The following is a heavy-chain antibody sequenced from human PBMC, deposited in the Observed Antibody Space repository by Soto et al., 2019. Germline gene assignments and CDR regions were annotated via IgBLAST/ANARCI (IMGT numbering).Heavy chain of an antibody. V-gene: IGHV3-7*01. J-gene: IGHJ4*02. Sequence: EVQLVESGGGLVQPGGSLRLSCAASGFTFSSYWMSWVRQAPGKGLEWVANIKQDGSEKYYVDSVKGRFTISKDNAKNSLYLQMNRLIAEDTAVYYCARDRVHVYDYGDYEGRRYFDYWGQGTLVTVSS. D-gene: IGHD4-17*01. CDR2: IKQDGSEK. CDR3: ARDRVHVYDYGDYEGRRYFDY. CDR1: GFTFSSYW.